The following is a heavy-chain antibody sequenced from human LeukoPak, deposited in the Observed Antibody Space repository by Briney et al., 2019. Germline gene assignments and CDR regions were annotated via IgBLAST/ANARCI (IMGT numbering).Heavy chain of an antibody. CDR3: ARDLGNVGWLIDY. J-gene: IGHJ4*02. CDR2: IHNSGSP. CDR1: GASITTYC. V-gene: IGHV4-4*07. D-gene: IGHD6-19*01. Sequence: SETLSLTCSVSGASITTYCWSWIRQSAGKGLEWIGRIHNSGSPHYNPSLTGRVTMSLDTSKNQFSLKLTSVTAADTAVYYCARDLGNVGWLIDYWGQGTRATVSS.